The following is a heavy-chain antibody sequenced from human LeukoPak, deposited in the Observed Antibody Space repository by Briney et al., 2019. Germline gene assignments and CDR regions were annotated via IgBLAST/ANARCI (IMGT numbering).Heavy chain of an antibody. CDR3: ARDGGYDYVWGSYPTPTFDY. CDR1: GGSISSYY. J-gene: IGHJ4*02. CDR2: IYYSGST. V-gene: IGHV4-59*01. D-gene: IGHD3-16*02. Sequence: SETLSLTCTVSGGSISSYYWSWIRQPPGKGLEWIGYIYYSGSTNYNPSLKSRVTISVDTSKNQFSLKLSSVTAADTAVYYCARDGGYDYVWGSYPTPTFDYWGQGTLVTVSS.